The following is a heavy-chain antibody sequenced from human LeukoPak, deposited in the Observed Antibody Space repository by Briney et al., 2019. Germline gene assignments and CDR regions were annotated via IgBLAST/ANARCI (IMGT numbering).Heavy chain of an antibody. CDR1: GYTFTSYA. CDR3: ARDRLASSRAAADI. V-gene: IGHV7-4-1*02. Sequence: ASVKVSCNASGYTFTSYAMNWVRQAPEQGLELMGWINTNTGNPTYAQGFTGRFVFSLDTSVSTAYLQISSLKAEDTAVYYCARDRLASSRAAADIWGQGTLVTVSS. CDR2: INTNTGNP. J-gene: IGHJ4*01. D-gene: IGHD6-13*01.